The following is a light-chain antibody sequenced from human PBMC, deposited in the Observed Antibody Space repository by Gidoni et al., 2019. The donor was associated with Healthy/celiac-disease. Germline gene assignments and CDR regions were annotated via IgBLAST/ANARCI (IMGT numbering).Light chain of an antibody. CDR2: AAS. V-gene: IGKV1-39*01. CDR1: QSISSY. Sequence: LQLTQSPSSLSASVVDRVTITCRASQSISSYLNWYQQKPGKAPKLLIYAASSLQSGVPSRFSGSGSGTDFTLTISSLQPEDFATYYCQQSYSTPRTFGQGTKVEIK. J-gene: IGKJ1*01. CDR3: QQSYSTPRT.